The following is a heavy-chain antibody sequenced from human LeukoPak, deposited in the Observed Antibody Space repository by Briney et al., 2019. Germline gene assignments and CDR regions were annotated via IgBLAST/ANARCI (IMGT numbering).Heavy chain of an antibody. Sequence: GGSLRLSCAASGFTFSSYAMHWVRQAPGKGLEWVAVISYDGSNKYYADSVKGRFTISRDNSKNTLYLQMNSLRAEDTAVYYCASQGDITMVRGYKDWGQGTLVTVSS. CDR1: GFTFSSYA. CDR2: ISYDGSNK. D-gene: IGHD3-10*01. V-gene: IGHV3-30-3*01. J-gene: IGHJ4*02. CDR3: ASQGDITMVRGYKD.